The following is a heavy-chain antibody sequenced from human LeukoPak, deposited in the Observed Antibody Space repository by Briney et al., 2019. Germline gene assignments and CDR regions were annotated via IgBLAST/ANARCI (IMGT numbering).Heavy chain of an antibody. V-gene: IGHV3-21*01. Sequence: GGSLRLSCAASGFTFSSYSMNWVRQAPGKGLEWVSSISSSSSYIYYADSVKGRFTISRDNSKNTLYLQMNSLRAEDTAVYYCARSGDYYGSGSPGGYFDYWGQGTLVTVSS. CDR1: GFTFSSYS. J-gene: IGHJ4*02. CDR3: ARSGDYYGSGSPGGYFDY. CDR2: ISSSSSYI. D-gene: IGHD3-10*01.